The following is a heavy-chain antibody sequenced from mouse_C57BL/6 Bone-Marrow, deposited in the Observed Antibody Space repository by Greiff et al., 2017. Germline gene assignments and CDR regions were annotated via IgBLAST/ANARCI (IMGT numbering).Heavy chain of an antibody. CDR2: ISYSGST. CDR3: ARLIYYDYDEDAMDY. Sequence: EVKLVESGPGLAKPSQTLSLTCSVTGYSITSDYWNWIRKFPGNKLEYMGYISYSGSTYYNPSLKSRISITRDTSKNQYYMQLNSVTTEDTATYYCARLIYYDYDEDAMDYWGQGTSVTVSS. CDR1: GYSITSDY. D-gene: IGHD2-4*01. J-gene: IGHJ4*01. V-gene: IGHV3-8*01.